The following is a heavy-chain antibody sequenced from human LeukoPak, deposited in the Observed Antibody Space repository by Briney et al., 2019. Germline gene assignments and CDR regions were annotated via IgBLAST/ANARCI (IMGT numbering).Heavy chain of an antibody. CDR3: ARGGAVAGLF. CDR1: GFTFSSYE. V-gene: IGHV3-48*03. CDR2: ISSSGNTV. D-gene: IGHD6-19*01. Sequence: PGGSLRLSCAVSGFTFSSYEMNWVRQAPGKGLEWVSYISSSGNTVYYPDSVKGQFTISRDNAKNSLYLQMNSLRGDDTAVYYCARGGAVAGLFWGQGTLVTVSS. J-gene: IGHJ4*02.